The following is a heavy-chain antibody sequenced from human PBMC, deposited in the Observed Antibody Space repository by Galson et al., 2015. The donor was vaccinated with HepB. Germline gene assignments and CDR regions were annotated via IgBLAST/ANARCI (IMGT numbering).Heavy chain of an antibody. V-gene: IGHV3-23*01. J-gene: IGHJ6*03. CDR3: ARGSPTSLYHYYMDV. Sequence: SLRLSCAASGLTLDAYDISWVRQAPGRGLQWVSAISQNDISTHYAAPVEGRFTISRQKSKNVVVLQMKRLKVEDTAVYYCARGSPTSLYHYYMDVWGKGTTVTVSS. CDR2: ISQNDIST. CDR1: GLTLDAYD. D-gene: IGHD2/OR15-2a*01.